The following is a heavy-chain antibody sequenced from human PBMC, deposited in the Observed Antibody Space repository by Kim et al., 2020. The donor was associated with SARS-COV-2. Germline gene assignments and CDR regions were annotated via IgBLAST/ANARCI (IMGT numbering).Heavy chain of an antibody. J-gene: IGHJ5*02. V-gene: IGHV4-59*09. CDR2: GDT. CDR3: ARGGSWVDP. Sequence: GDTDHTPSFKSRVTKSLDTSRNQFSRKLSYVTAADTALYYCARGGSWVDPWGQGTLVTVSS.